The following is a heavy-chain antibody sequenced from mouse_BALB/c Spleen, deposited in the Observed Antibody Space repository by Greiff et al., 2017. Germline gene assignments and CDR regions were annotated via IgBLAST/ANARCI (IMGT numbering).Heavy chain of an antibody. V-gene: IGHV5-12-2*01. CDR2: ISNGGGST. J-gene: IGHJ2*01. D-gene: IGHD1-2*01. CDR1: GFTFSSYT. CDR3: ARHTATATDFDY. Sequence: EVMLVESGGGLVQPGGSLKLSCAASGFTFSSYTMSWVRQTPEKRLEWVAYISNGGGSTYYPDTVKGRFTISRDNAKNTLYLQMSSLKSEDTAMYYCARHTATATDFDYWGQGTTLTVSS.